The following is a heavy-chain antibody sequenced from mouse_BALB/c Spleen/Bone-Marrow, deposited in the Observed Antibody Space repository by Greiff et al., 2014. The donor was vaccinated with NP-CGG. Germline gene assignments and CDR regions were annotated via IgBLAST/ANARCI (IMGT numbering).Heavy chain of an antibody. Sequence: VNLVESGPGLVQPSQSLSITCTVSGFSLTSYGVHWVRQSPGKGLEWLGVIWSGGTTDYNAPFISRLSISKDNSKSQVFFKMNSLQANDTAIYYCARNPIRRNAMDYWGQGTSVTVSS. CDR1: GFSLTSYG. J-gene: IGHJ4*01. D-gene: IGHD2-12*01. CDR3: ARNPIRRNAMDY. V-gene: IGHV2-2*02. CDR2: IWSGGTT.